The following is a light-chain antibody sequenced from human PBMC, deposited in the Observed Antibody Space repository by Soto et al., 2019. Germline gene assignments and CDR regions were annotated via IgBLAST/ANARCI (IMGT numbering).Light chain of an antibody. CDR3: LQYDSSLQGT. J-gene: IGKJ1*01. Sequence: IVLALSRGAVCLSPRDSATFCCRAIQSVTSTYLAWYQQKPDQSPRLLIYGVSSRATGIPDRFSGSGSGTDFTLTINRLEPEDFAVYYCLQYDSSLQGTFGRGTEVDIK. V-gene: IGKV3-20*01. CDR2: GVS. CDR1: QSVTSTY.